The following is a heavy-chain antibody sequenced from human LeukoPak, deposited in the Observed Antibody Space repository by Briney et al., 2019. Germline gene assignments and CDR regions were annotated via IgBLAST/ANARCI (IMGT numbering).Heavy chain of an antibody. CDR1: GGSLSSYA. Sequence: ASVKVSCKASGGSLSSYAISWVRQAPGQGLEWMGGIIPIFGTANYAQKFQGRVTITTDESTSTAYMELSSLRSEDTAVYYCARAGFYSGYDFGGNWFDPWGQGTLVTVSS. CDR2: IIPIFGTA. V-gene: IGHV1-69*05. J-gene: IGHJ5*02. CDR3: ARAGFYSGYDFGGNWFDP. D-gene: IGHD5-12*01.